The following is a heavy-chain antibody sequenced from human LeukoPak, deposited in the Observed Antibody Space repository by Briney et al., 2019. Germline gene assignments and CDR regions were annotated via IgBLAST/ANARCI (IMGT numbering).Heavy chain of an antibody. Sequence: GGSLRLSCAASGLTFSSYSFIWVRQAPGKGLEWVSSITPTSSYIYYAAPVKGRFTISRDNAKNSLYLQMNSLRAEETAVYYCARLRRNNDNSGYYYYYDYWGQGTLVTVSS. V-gene: IGHV3-21*01. CDR3: ARLRRNNDNSGYYYYYDY. D-gene: IGHD3-22*01. CDR1: GLTFSSYS. CDR2: ITPTSSYI. J-gene: IGHJ4*02.